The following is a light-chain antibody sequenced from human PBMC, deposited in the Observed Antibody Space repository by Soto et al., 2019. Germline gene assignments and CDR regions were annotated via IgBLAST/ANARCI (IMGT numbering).Light chain of an antibody. J-gene: IGKJ5*01. V-gene: IGKV1-33*01. CDR2: DAS. CDR3: QQYDNLPIT. Sequence: DIQMTQSPSSLSASVGDRATLTCKASQDISNYLNWYQQKPGKAPRLLIYDASTLETGIPSRFSGSGSGTDFTFTISSLQPDDIATYYCQQYDNLPITFGQGTRLEIK. CDR1: QDISNY.